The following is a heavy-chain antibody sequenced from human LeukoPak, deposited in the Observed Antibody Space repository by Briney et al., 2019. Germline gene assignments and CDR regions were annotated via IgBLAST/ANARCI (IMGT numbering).Heavy chain of an antibody. V-gene: IGHV3-9*01. CDR2: ISWNSGSI. D-gene: IGHD5-18*01. CDR3: AKSLKRGYSYGFCDY. CDR1: GFTFDDYA. Sequence: PGGSLRLSCAASGFTFDDYAMHWVRQAPGKGLEWVSGISWNSGSIGYADSVKGRFTISRDNAKNSLYLQMNSLRAEDTALYYCAKSLKRGYSYGFCDYWGQGTLVTVSS. J-gene: IGHJ4*02.